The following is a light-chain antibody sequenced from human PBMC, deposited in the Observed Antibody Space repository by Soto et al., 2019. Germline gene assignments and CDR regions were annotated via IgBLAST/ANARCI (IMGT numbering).Light chain of an antibody. Sequence: DIQMPQSPSSLSASVGDRVTITCQASQDIRNFLNWYQQKPGKAPKLLIYDASNLETGVPSRFSGSGSGTDFTLTISRLQLEDIATYYCQQYDILPTFGEGTKLEIK. CDR2: DAS. V-gene: IGKV1-33*01. CDR3: QQYDILPT. CDR1: QDIRNF. J-gene: IGKJ2*01.